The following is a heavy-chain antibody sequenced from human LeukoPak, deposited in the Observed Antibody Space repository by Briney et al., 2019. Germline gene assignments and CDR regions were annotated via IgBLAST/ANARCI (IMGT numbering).Heavy chain of an antibody. Sequence: ASVKVSCKASGGTFSSYAISWVRQAPGQGLEWMGWISAYNGNTNYAQKLQGRVTMTTDTSTSTAYMELRSLRSDDTAVYYCARALKLVAAGDYWGQGTLVTVSS. D-gene: IGHD6-13*01. V-gene: IGHV1-18*01. CDR1: GGTFSSYA. CDR2: ISAYNGNT. CDR3: ARALKLVAAGDY. J-gene: IGHJ4*02.